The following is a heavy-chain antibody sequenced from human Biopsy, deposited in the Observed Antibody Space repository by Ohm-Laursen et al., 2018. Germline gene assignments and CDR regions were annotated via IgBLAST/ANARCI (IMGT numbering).Heavy chain of an antibody. CDR1: GDSINSSY. J-gene: IGHJ2*01. CDR3: ARHAPSYSGSYWRYFDL. Sequence: SDTLSLTCTVSGDSINSSYWSWIRQAPGKGLEWIGFISNSGNTNYNPSLKSRVTISADTSKNQLSLRLTPVTAADTAVYYCARHAPSYSGSYWRYFDLWGRGTLVTVSS. CDR2: ISNSGNT. D-gene: IGHD1-26*01. V-gene: IGHV4-59*08.